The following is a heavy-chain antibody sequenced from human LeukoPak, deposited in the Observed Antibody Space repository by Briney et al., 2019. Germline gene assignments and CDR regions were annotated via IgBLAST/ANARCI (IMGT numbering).Heavy chain of an antibody. J-gene: IGHJ5*02. Sequence: GGSLRLSCAASGFTFSSHWMSWVRQAPGKGLEWVANIKQDGSEKYYVDSVKGRFTISRDNAKNSLYLQMNSLRAEDTAVYYCARVRDSSWFNWFDPWGQGTLVTVSS. CDR2: IKQDGSEK. CDR3: ARVRDSSWFNWFDP. D-gene: IGHD6-13*01. CDR1: GFTFSSHW. V-gene: IGHV3-7*01.